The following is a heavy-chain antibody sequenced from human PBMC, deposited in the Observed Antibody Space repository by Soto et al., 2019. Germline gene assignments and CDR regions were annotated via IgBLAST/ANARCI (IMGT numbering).Heavy chain of an antibody. D-gene: IGHD2-2*01. CDR1: GYSFTSYW. V-gene: IGHV5-51*01. CDR2: IYPGDSDT. J-gene: IGHJ6*02. Sequence: PWEALKISCKGSGYSFTSYWIGWVRQMPGKGLEWMGIIYPGDSDTRYSPSLQGQVTISADKSISPPYLQWSSLKASNTAMYYCIPPHCIIISWSKDYYYYYGMDIWGQETSVTASS. CDR3: IPPHCIIISWSKDYYYYYGMDI.